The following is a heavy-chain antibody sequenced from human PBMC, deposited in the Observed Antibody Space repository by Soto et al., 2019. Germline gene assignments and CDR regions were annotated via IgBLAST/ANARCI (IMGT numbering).Heavy chain of an antibody. CDR1: GYSISSNYL. CDR3: ARFTPVRYFDS. Sequence: PSETLSLTCVVSGYSISSNYLWGWIRQPPGKGLEWIGSTYPSGSTYYNPSLKSRVTISVDTSKNQQFSLELTSVTAADTAVYYCARFTPVRYFDSWGQGALVTVSS. D-gene: IGHD3-9*01. J-gene: IGHJ4*02. V-gene: IGHV4-38-2*01. CDR2: TYPSGST.